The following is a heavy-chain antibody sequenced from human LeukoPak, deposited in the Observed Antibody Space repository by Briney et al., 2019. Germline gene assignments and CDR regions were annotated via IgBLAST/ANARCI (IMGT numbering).Heavy chain of an antibody. Sequence: SETLSLTCTVSGYSISSGYYWGWIRPPPGKGLEWIGTIYHSGNTYYNPSLKSRVTISVDTSKNQFSLKLSSVTAADTAVYYCARHRGYYNYMDVWGKGTTVTISS. CDR3: ARHRGYYNYMDV. J-gene: IGHJ6*03. V-gene: IGHV4-38-2*02. D-gene: IGHD2-2*01. CDR2: IYHSGNT. CDR1: GYSISSGYY.